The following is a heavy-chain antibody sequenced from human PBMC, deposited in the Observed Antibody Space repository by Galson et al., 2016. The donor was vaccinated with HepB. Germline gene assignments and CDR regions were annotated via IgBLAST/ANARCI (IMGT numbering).Heavy chain of an antibody. V-gene: IGHV3-23*01. CDR2: IGGSGSTT. D-gene: IGHD6-13*01. CDR1: GFTFTNYA. CDR3: AKGSPGRHWQQVSGVDY. Sequence: SLRLSCAASGFTFTNYAMSWVRQAPGKGLEWVSSIGGSGSTTHHADSVKGRFTISRDNSKNTLFLVMNSLRVEDTAVYYCAKGSPGRHWQQVSGVDYWGQGTLVTVSS. J-gene: IGHJ4*02.